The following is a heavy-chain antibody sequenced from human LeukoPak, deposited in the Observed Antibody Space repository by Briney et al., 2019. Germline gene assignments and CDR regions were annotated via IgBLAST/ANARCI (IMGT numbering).Heavy chain of an antibody. D-gene: IGHD1-14*01. V-gene: IGHV3-11*04. J-gene: IGHJ4*02. Sequence: PGGSLRLSCAASGFTFNDYYMCWIRQAPGKGLEWVSAISGSGGSTYYADSVKGRFTISRDNAKNSLYLQMNSLRAEDTAVYYCARGYGTDYWGQGTLVTVSS. CDR2: ISGSGGST. CDR3: ARGYGTDY. CDR1: GFTFNDYY.